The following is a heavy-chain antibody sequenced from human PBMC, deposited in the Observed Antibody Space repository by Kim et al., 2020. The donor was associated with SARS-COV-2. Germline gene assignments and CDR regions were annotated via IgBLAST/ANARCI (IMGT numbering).Heavy chain of an antibody. CDR2: SNTNTGNP. V-gene: IGHV7-4-1*02. CDR3: SREKYSYGLNWFDP. J-gene: IGHJ5*02. D-gene: IGHD5-18*01. CDR1: GYTFTSYA. Sequence: ASVNVSCKASGYTFTSYAMNWVRQSPGQGLEWMGWSNTNTGNPTYAQGFTGRFVFSLDTSVSTAYLQLSSLKAEDTSVYYCSREKYSYGLNWFDPWAQGT.